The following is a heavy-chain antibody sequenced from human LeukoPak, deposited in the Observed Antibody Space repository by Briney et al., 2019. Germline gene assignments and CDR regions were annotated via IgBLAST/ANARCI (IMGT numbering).Heavy chain of an antibody. Sequence: GGSLRLSCVASGFTVSSNYMSWVRQAPGKGLEWVSVIYSGGSTYYADSVKGRFTISRHNSKNTLYLQMNSLRAEDTAVYYCARDGFVGQWLGYDAFDIWGQGTMVTVSS. V-gene: IGHV3-53*04. D-gene: IGHD6-19*01. CDR2: IYSGGST. J-gene: IGHJ3*02. CDR1: GFTVSSNY. CDR3: ARDGFVGQWLGYDAFDI.